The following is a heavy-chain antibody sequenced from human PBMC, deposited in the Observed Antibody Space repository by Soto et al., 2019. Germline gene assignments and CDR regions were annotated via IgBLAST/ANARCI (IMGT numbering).Heavy chain of an antibody. CDR2: IYYSGST. CDR3: ARETSLYGDYVSDALDI. D-gene: IGHD4-17*01. CDR1: GGSLSRHY. Sequence: SETLSLSCTGSGGSLSRHYCHWIRQPPGKGLEWIGYIYYSGSTNYNPSPKSRVTISVDTSKNQYSLKLSSVTAADTAVYYCARETSLYGDYVSDALDIWAKAQWSPSPQ. V-gene: IGHV4-59*11. J-gene: IGHJ3*02.